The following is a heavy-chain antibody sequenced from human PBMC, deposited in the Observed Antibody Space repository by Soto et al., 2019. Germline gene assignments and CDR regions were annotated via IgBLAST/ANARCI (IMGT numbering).Heavy chain of an antibody. Sequence: GGSLRLSCAASGFTFSNAWMSWVRQAPGKGLEWVGRIKSKTDGGTTDYAAPVKGRFTISRDDSKNMLYLQMNSVRVEDTAVYYCARIRGYWYGLDVWGQGTTVTVSS. J-gene: IGHJ6*02. CDR1: GFTFSNAW. CDR2: IKSKTDGGTT. CDR3: ARIRGYWYGLDV. V-gene: IGHV3-15*05.